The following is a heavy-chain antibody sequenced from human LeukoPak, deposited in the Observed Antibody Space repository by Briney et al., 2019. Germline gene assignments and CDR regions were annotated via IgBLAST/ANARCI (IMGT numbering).Heavy chain of an antibody. J-gene: IGHJ4*02. CDR1: GYTFTNYA. V-gene: IGHV7-4-1*02. CDR3: ARAYQPLGELSLPDY. D-gene: IGHD3-16*02. CDR2: IHPSTGNP. Sequence: ASVKVYCKASGYTFTNYAMNWVRQAPGQGLEWMGWIHPSTGNPTYAQDFTGRFVFSLDTSVSTTYLQISSLKAEDTAVYYCARAYQPLGELSLPDYWGQGTLVTVSS.